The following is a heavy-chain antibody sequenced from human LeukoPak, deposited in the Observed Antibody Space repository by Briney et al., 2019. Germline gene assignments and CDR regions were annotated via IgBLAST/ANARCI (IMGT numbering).Heavy chain of an antibody. CDR1: GGSISSGTFY. V-gene: IGHV4-39*01. Sequence: SETLSLTCTVSGGSISSGTFYWGWIRQPPGKGLEWIGSMYYTEATYYNPSLKSRVTISVGTSNNQFSLKLSSVTAADTAVYYCAGTDFYYFDYWGQGTLVTVSS. CDR2: MYYTEAT. D-gene: IGHD3-3*01. J-gene: IGHJ4*02. CDR3: AGTDFYYFDY.